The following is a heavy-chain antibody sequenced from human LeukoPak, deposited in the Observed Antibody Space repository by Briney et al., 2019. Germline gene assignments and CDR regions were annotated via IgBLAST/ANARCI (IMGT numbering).Heavy chain of an antibody. CDR3: AKDIGWFDP. Sequence: GGSLRLSCAASGFTFRSYAMNWVRQAPGKGLGWVSAISGTGDSPHYADSVKGRFTISRDNSKNTLYLQMNSLRAEDTAFYYCAKDIGWFDPWGQGTLVTVSS. J-gene: IGHJ5*02. CDR2: ISGTGDSP. V-gene: IGHV3-23*01. CDR1: GFTFRSYA.